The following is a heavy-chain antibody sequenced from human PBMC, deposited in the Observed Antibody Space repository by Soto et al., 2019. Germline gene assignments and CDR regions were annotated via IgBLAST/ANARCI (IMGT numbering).Heavy chain of an antibody. V-gene: IGHV4-4*02. CDR1: GGSISSSHW. CDR2: ISHSGTS. CDR3: DRVVLTITPGAFDA. Sequence: QVQLQESGPGLVKPSGTLSLTCAVSGGSISSSHWWTWVRQSPGMGLEYIGEISHSGTSNSNPSLKSRVTLSVDKSKNHFSLTLTSVTAAVTAVSYCDRVVLTITPGAFDAWGQGTLGIVSS. D-gene: IGHD3-9*01. J-gene: IGHJ3*01.